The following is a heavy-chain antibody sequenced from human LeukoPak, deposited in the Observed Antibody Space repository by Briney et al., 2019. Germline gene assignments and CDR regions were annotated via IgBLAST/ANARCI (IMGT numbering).Heavy chain of an antibody. Sequence: GGSLRLSCAASGLTFSSYAMSWVRQAPGQGLEWVSSISESGRSTYYADTVKGRFTISRDNSKNTLYLQMNSLRAEATALYYCAKGSSGPDYWGLGTPVTVSS. D-gene: IGHD1-26*01. CDR1: GLTFSSYA. J-gene: IGHJ4*02. V-gene: IGHV3-23*01. CDR2: ISESGRST. CDR3: AKGSSGPDY.